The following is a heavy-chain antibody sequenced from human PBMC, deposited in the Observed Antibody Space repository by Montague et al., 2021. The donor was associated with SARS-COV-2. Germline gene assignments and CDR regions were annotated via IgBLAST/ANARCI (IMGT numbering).Heavy chain of an antibody. CDR2: IDFSGSS. Sequence: SETLSLTCTVSGGSVSSSGYYWGWIRQPPGKGLEWIGGIDFSGSSYYXRSLESRVSISVDTSKNQFSLRLSSVTTADTAVYYCARHRRGGWGVDDPYYFDAWGQGTLVTVSS. V-gene: IGHV4-39*01. J-gene: IGHJ5*02. CDR1: GGSVSSSGYY. CDR3: ARHRRGGWGVDDPYYFDA. D-gene: IGHD3-10*01.